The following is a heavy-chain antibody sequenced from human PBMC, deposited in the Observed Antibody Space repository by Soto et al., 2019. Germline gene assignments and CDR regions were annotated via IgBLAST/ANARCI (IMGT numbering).Heavy chain of an antibody. CDR3: ARDREVEYTQGYGHGYFDY. Sequence: QVQLVQSGAEVKKPGSSVKVSCKASGGTFSSYAISWVRQAPGQGLEWMGGIIPIFGTANYAQKFQGRVTITADESTSTAYMELSSLRSEDTAVYYCARDREVEYTQGYGHGYFDYWGQGTLVTVSS. D-gene: IGHD6-6*01. CDR2: IIPIFGTA. J-gene: IGHJ4*02. V-gene: IGHV1-69*12. CDR1: GGTFSSYA.